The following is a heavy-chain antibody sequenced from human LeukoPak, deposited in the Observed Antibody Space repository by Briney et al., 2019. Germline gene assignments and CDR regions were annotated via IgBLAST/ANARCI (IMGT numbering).Heavy chain of an antibody. CDR3: ARHPRDYRLDY. V-gene: IGHV4-39*01. J-gene: IGHJ4*02. CDR2: IYYSGST. D-gene: IGHD4-4*01. Sequence: SETLSLTCTVSGGSISSSSYYWGWIRQPPGKGLEWIGSIYYSGSTYYNPSLKSRVTISVDTSKNQFSLKLSSVTAADTAVYYCARHPRDYRLDYWGQGTLVTVSS. CDR1: GGSISSSSYY.